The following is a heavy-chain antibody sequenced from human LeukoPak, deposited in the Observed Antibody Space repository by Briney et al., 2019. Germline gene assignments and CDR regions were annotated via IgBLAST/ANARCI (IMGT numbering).Heavy chain of an antibody. V-gene: IGHV7-4-1*02. CDR1: GYTFTSYA. Sequence: ASVKVSCKASGYTFTSYAMNWVRQAPGQGLEWMGWINTNTGNPTYAQGFTGRFVFSLDTSVSTAYLQISSLKAEDTAVYYCASLGGDGYNTGLGPNDYWGQGTLVTVSS. D-gene: IGHD5-24*01. CDR3: ASLGGDGYNTGLGPNDY. CDR2: INTNTGNP. J-gene: IGHJ4*02.